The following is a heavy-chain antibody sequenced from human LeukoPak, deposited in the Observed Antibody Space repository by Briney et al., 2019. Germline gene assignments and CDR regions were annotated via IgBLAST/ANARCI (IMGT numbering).Heavy chain of an antibody. D-gene: IGHD3-22*01. CDR2: VYYSGST. J-gene: IGHJ4*02. CDR3: ARVDYDGSGYNFDF. CDR1: GGSVSSGSYY. V-gene: IGHV4-61*01. Sequence: SETLSLTCTVSGGSVSSGSYYWSWIRQPPGKGLEWIGYVYYSGSTNYNPSLKSRVTISVDTSKNQFSLKLSSVTAADTALYYCARVDYDGSGYNFDFWGQGTLVTVSS.